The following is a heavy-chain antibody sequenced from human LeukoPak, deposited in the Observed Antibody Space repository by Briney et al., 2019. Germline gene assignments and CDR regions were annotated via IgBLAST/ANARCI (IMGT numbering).Heavy chain of an antibody. Sequence: ASVKVSCKASGYTFTGYYMHWVRQAPGQGLERMGWINPNSGGTNYAQKFQGRVTMTRDTSISTAYMELSRLRSDDTAVYYCARCEYYYGSGSYWPGYYYMDVWGKGTTVTISS. CDR2: INPNSGGT. D-gene: IGHD3-10*01. CDR3: ARCEYYYGSGSYWPGYYYMDV. CDR1: GYTFTGYY. V-gene: IGHV1-2*02. J-gene: IGHJ6*03.